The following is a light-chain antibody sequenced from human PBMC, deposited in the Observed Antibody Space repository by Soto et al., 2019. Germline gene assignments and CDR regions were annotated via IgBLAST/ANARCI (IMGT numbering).Light chain of an antibody. Sequence: EIVLTQSPGTLSLSPGERATLPCRASQSVSSRYLAWYQQKPGQAPRLLIYGASTRATGIPDRFSGSWSGKDLTITISRLNPEYFAVYYYKQYGSPLTFGGGTRVEIK. CDR3: KQYGSPLT. V-gene: IGKV3-20*01. J-gene: IGKJ4*01. CDR2: GAS. CDR1: QSVSSRY.